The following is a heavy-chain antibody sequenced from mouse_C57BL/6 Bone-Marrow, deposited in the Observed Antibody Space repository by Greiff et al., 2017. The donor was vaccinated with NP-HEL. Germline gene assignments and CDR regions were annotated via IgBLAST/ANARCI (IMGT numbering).Heavy chain of an antibody. Sequence: EVKLMESGPGLVKPSQSLSLTCSVTGYSFTSGYYWNWIRQSPGNKLEWMGYIRYDGSNNYNPSLKNRISITRDTSKNQSFLKLNSVTTEDTATYYCAREHYGYDVPFAYWGQGTLVTVSA. CDR2: IRYDGSN. CDR1: GYSFTSGYY. V-gene: IGHV3-6*01. CDR3: AREHYGYDVPFAY. D-gene: IGHD2-2*01. J-gene: IGHJ3*01.